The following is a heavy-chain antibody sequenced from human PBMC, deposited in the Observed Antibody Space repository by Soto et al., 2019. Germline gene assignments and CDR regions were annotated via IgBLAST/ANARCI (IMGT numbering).Heavy chain of an antibody. D-gene: IGHD5-18*01. V-gene: IGHV3-74*01. J-gene: IGHJ4*02. Sequence: GGSLTLTCAASGFTFSGYWMYWVRLAQGKGLVWFSRISSDGVSTTYADCAKSRFTISRDTAKNPLYLQLNSLTAEDTAVYYCARGSRGYSYGYNDYWGQGTLVTVSS. CDR2: ISSDGVST. CDR3: ARGSRGYSYGYNDY. CDR1: GFTFSGYW.